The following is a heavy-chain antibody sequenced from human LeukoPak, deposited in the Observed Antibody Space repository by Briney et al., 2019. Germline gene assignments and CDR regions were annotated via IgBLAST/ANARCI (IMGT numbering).Heavy chain of an antibody. CDR3: ARGGYYSDSSGYRFHLGS. J-gene: IGHJ5*02. D-gene: IGHD3-22*01. V-gene: IGHV1-2*02. CDR2: INPNSCGT. CDR1: GYTFTDYY. Sequence: GASVKASCKASGYTFTDYYIHCVRQAPGQGLEWMGWINPNSCGTNYAQKFEGRVIMNSDTSISTAYMELSRLRSDDTAVYYCARGGYYSDSSGYRFHLGSWGQGTLVTVSS.